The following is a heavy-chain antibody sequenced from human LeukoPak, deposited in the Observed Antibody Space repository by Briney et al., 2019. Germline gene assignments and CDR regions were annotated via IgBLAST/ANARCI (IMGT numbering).Heavy chain of an antibody. Sequence: SETLSLTCTVSGDSISSGNYWGWIRQPPGKGLEWIGSIYHSGSTYYNPSLKSRVTISVDTSKNQFSLKLSSVTAADTAVYYCARDGGPGLWFGGDDYWGQGTLVTVSS. CDR3: ARDGGPGLWFGGDDY. J-gene: IGHJ4*02. CDR2: IYHSGST. CDR1: GDSISSGNY. V-gene: IGHV4-38-2*02. D-gene: IGHD3-10*01.